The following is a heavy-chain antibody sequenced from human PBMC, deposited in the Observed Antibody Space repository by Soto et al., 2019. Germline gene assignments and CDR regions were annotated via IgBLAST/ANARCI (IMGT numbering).Heavy chain of an antibody. D-gene: IGHD3-3*01. CDR1: GFPFISNG. V-gene: IGHV3-23*01. CDR2: VSSGGVTT. CDR3: AKGLGSRSLEWLFGSFDS. Sequence: GGSLRLSCVASGFPFISNGMAWVRQAPGKGLEWLSFVSSGGVTTYYAASVKGRFTVSRDNSKSSVFLQMNNLRAEDTAIYYCAKGLGSRSLEWLFGSFDSWGQGTLVTVSS. J-gene: IGHJ4*02.